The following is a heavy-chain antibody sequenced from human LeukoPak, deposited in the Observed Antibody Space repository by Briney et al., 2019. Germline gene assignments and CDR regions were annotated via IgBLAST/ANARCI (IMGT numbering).Heavy chain of an antibody. CDR3: TREATGYSWFDP. CDR1: GCTFTSYG. CDR2: ISGYNGNT. Sequence: ASVKVSCKASGCTFTSYGISWVRQAPGQGLEWMRWISGYNGNTNYAQKFQGRVTMTTDTSTNTAYMELRSLRSDDTAVYYCTREATGYSWFDPWGQGTLVTVSS. D-gene: IGHD3-9*01. V-gene: IGHV1-18*01. J-gene: IGHJ5*02.